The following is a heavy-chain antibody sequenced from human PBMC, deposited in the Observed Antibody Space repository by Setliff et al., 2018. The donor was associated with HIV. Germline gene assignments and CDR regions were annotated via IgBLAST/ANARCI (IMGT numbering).Heavy chain of an antibody. CDR1: GYNFVNYE. Sequence: RASVKVSCKASGYNFVNYEINWVRQATGQGLEWMGWMNPDSGNTDYAQKFQGRVTMTRDTSISTAYMELSGLTSDDTAVYYCARGRFWGPHWGQGTLVTVSS. V-gene: IGHV1-8*02. CDR2: MNPDSGNT. D-gene: IGHD7-27*01. CDR3: ARGRFWGPH. J-gene: IGHJ4*02.